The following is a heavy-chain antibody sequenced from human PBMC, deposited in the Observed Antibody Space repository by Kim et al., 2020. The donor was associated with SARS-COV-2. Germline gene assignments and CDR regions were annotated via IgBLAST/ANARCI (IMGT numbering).Heavy chain of an antibody. Sequence: SLKSRVTISVDTSKNQFSLKLSSVTAADTAVYYCARVGGVDFLRYYYMDVWGKGTTVTVSS. V-gene: IGHV4-34*01. J-gene: IGHJ6*03. CDR3: ARVGGVDFLRYYYMDV. D-gene: IGHD3-3*01.